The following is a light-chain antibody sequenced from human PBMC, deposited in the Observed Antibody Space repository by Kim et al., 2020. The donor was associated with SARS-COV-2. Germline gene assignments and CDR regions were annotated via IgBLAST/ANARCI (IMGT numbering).Light chain of an antibody. CDR3: CSFTSSSTLV. J-gene: IGLJ3*02. Sequence: QSITISCTGTSNDIGGYNYVSWYQHHPGKAPKLIITDVTKRPSGVSNRFSGSKSGNTASLTISGLQTEDEADYYCCSFTSSSTLVFGGGTKLTVL. V-gene: IGLV2-14*03. CDR1: SNDIGGYNY. CDR2: DVT.